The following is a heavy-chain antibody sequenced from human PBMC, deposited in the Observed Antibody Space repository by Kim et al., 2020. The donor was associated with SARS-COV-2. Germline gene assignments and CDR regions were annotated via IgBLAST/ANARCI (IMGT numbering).Heavy chain of an antibody. CDR2: IGASGTGT. CDR1: GFIFSGYA. Sequence: LSLTCAASGFIFSGYAMSWVRQAPGEGLEWVSTIGASGTGTFYADSVKGRFTISRDNSRNTVYLHMNSLRAEDTAAYYCAKDLGQTNRRSPFDYWGQ. J-gene: IGHJ4*02. D-gene: IGHD7-27*01. V-gene: IGHV3-23*01. CDR3: AKDLGQTNRRSPFDY.